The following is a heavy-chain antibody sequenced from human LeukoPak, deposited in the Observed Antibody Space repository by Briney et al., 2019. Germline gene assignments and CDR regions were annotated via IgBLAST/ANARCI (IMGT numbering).Heavy chain of an antibody. V-gene: IGHV4-39*07. Sequence: SETLSLTCTVSGGSISSSSYYWGWIRQPPGKGLEWIGSIYYSGSTYYNPSLKSRVTISVDTSKSQFSLRLSSVTAADTAVYYCARARGYDILTGYYVTHFDYWGQGTLVTVSS. D-gene: IGHD3-9*01. J-gene: IGHJ4*02. CDR2: IYYSGST. CDR3: ARARGYDILTGYYVTHFDY. CDR1: GGSISSSSYY.